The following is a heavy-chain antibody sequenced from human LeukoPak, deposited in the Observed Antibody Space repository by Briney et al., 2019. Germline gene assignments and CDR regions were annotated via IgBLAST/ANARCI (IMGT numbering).Heavy chain of an antibody. CDR1: GFKVGSSA. D-gene: IGHD3-10*01. CDR3: AKCPWFFGGSYYFDY. V-gene: IGHV3-23*01. CDR2: FSRSGPDT. J-gene: IGHJ4*02. Sequence: GGSLRLSCAASGFKVGSSAMNLVRQAPGKGPEWVSTFSRSGPDTYYADSVKGRFTIFRDNSKNTLYLQMNSLRAEDTAVYYCAKCPWFFGGSYYFDYWGQGTLVTVSS.